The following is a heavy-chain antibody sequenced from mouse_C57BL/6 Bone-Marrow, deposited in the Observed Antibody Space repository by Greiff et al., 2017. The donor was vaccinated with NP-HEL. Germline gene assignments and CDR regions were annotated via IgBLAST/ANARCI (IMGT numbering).Heavy chain of an antibody. J-gene: IGHJ3*01. CDR2: IYPRSGDT. Sequence: QVQLQQSGAELARPGASVKLSCKASGYTFTSYGISWVKQRPGQGLEWIGEIYPRSGDTYYNEKFKGKATLTADKSSSTAYMELRSLTSDDSAVYFCARWRGLPDWFAYWGQGTLVTVSA. CDR3: ARWRGLPDWFAY. CDR1: GYTFTSYG. V-gene: IGHV1-81*01. D-gene: IGHD3-2*02.